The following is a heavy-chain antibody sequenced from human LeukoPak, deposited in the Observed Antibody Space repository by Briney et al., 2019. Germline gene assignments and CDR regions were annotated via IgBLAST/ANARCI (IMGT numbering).Heavy chain of an antibody. V-gene: IGHV3-23*01. Sequence: GGSLRLSCAASGFTFSSYAMSWVRQAPGKGLEWVSAISGSGGSTYYADSVKGRFTISRDNSKNTLCLQMNSLRAEDTAIYYCASYRVSHGMDVWGQGTTVTVSS. CDR2: ISGSGGST. CDR3: ASYRVSHGMDV. D-gene: IGHD3-16*02. J-gene: IGHJ6*02. CDR1: GFTFSSYA.